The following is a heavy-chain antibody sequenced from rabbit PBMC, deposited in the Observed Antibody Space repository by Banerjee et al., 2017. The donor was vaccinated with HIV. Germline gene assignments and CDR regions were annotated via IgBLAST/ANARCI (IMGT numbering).Heavy chain of an antibody. D-gene: IGHD4-2*01. CDR2: IYARSSGST. CDR3: ARIDYSGRNDYNL. J-gene: IGHJ4*01. Sequence: QSLEESGGDLVKPGASLTLTCKASGLDFSSRVMCWVRQAPGKGLEWIAYIYARSSGSTYYASWAKGRFTISKTSSTTVTLQMPSLTAADTATYFCARIDYSGRNDYNLWGPGTLVTVS. V-gene: IGHV1S40*01. CDR1: GLDFSSRV.